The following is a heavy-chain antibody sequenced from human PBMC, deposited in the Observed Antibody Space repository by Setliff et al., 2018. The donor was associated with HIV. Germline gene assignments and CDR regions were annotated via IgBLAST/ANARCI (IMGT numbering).Heavy chain of an antibody. V-gene: IGHV4-39*07. CDR1: GDSISSSEYY. CDR2: INYSGRT. D-gene: IGHD3-10*01. Sequence: SETLSLTCTVSGDSISSSEYYWGWIRQPPGKGLEWIGNINYSGRTQYNPSLKSRVTISVDTSENQFSLKLTSVTAADTAVYYCARVAAGTYGKGDWFDPWGQGTQVTVSS. J-gene: IGHJ5*02. CDR3: ARVAAGTYGKGDWFDP.